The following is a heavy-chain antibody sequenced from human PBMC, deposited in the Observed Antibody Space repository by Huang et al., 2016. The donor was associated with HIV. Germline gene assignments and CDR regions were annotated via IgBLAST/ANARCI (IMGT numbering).Heavy chain of an antibody. V-gene: IGHV1-18*04. J-gene: IGHJ4*02. Sequence: QVQLVQSGGEVTKPGASVKVSCKASYYTFTSYGISWVRQAPGQGLEWMRWISTNNGDTNYAQKVQGRVTMTTDTATSTAYMELRSLRSDDTAVYYCGGSSGYWSFDYWGQGTLVTVSS. CDR1: YYTFTSYG. CDR3: GGSSGYWSFDY. D-gene: IGHD3-22*01. CDR2: ISTNNGDT.